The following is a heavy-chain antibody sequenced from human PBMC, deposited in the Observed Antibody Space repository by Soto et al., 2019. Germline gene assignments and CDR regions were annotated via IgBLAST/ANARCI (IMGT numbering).Heavy chain of an antibody. V-gene: IGHV3-30-3*01. CDR2: ISYDGSNK. D-gene: IGHD5-12*01. J-gene: IGHJ4*02. CDR3: ARDYWPRLPYLDY. CDR1: GFTFSSYA. Sequence: PGGSLRLSCAASGFTFSSYAMHWVRQAPGKGLEWVAVISYDGSNKYYADSVKGRFTISRDNSKNTLYLQMDSLRAEDTAVYYCARDYWPRLPYLDYWGQGTLVTVSS.